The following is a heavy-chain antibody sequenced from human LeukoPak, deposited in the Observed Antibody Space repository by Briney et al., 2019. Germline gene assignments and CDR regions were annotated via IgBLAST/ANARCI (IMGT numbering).Heavy chain of an antibody. Sequence: GGSLRLSCAASGFSFSNYAMHWVRQAPGKGLEWVAVISYDGTNTDYTDSVKGRFTISRDNSKNTLFLQVNSLRSEDTAVYYCARPDRGACYGYGPSSFDVWGQGTMVTVSS. V-gene: IGHV3-30-3*01. CDR3: ARPDRGACYGYGPSSFDV. J-gene: IGHJ3*01. CDR2: ISYDGTNT. D-gene: IGHD5-18*01. CDR1: GFSFSNYA.